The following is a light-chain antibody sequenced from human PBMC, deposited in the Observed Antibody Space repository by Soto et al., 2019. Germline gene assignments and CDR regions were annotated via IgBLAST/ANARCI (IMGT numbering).Light chain of an antibody. J-gene: IGLJ2*01. CDR3: SSFTSSATEV. Sequence: QSALTQPPSVSGSPGQSVTISCTGTSSDVGLYNRVSWYQQPPGTAPKLMISEVTNRPSAVPDRFSGSKSGNTASLTISGLQAEDEADYYCSSFTSSATEVFGGGTKLTVL. CDR1: SSDVGLYNR. V-gene: IGLV2-18*02. CDR2: EVT.